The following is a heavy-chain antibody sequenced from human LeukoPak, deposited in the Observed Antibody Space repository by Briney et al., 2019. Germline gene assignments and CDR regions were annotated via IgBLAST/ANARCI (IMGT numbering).Heavy chain of an antibody. V-gene: IGHV4-59*01. Sequence: SETLSLTCTVSGRSISRYYWSWIRQPPGKGLEWSRYNHYRGSTNYNPSLKSRVTISVDTSNNQFSLKLSSVTASDTAVYYCARYIAVAGFAFDIWGQGTMVTVSS. CDR1: GRSISRYY. J-gene: IGHJ3*02. CDR2: NHYRGST. D-gene: IGHD6-19*01. CDR3: ARYIAVAGFAFDI.